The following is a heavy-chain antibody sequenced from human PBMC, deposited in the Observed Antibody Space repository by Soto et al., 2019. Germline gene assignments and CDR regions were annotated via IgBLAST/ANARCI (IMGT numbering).Heavy chain of an antibody. V-gene: IGHV3-23*01. J-gene: IGHJ4*02. CDR1: GFTLSNNA. CDR2: LSGSGTTK. Sequence: EVQMLESGGGLVQPGGSLRLSCAVSGFTLSNNAVSWVRQAPGKGLEWVSTLSGSGTTKNYADAVKGRFSISRDTSKNTAYLQMNLLRVEDTAVYYCAQVTSGYWGQGTLVTVSS. D-gene: IGHD3-10*01. CDR3: AQVTSGY.